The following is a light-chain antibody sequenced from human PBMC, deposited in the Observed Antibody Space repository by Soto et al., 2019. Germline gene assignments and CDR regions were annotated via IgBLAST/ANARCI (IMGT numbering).Light chain of an antibody. CDR3: QAYDYSLTAFV. CDR1: SSNIGSNP. J-gene: IGLJ3*02. Sequence: QSVLTQPPSASGTPGQRVTISCSGSSSNIGSNPVNWYQQLPGTAPKLLIYSTNQRPSGVPDRFSGSKSGTSASLAITGLQAEDEADYYCQAYDYSLTAFVFGGGTKVTVL. CDR2: STN. V-gene: IGLV1-44*01.